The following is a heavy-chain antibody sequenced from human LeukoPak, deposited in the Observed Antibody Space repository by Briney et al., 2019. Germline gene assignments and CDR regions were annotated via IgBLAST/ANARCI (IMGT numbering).Heavy chain of an antibody. CDR1: GGTFSSYA. V-gene: IGHV1-69*06. J-gene: IGHJ6*03. CDR3: AREGSVVWFGDPRGDMDV. D-gene: IGHD3-10*01. CDR2: IIPIFGTA. Sequence: ASVKVSCKASGGTFSSYAISWVRQAPGQGLEWMGGIIPIFGTANYAQKFQGRVTITADKSTSTAYMELSRLRSDDTAVYYCAREGSVVWFGDPRGDMDVWGKGTTVTISS.